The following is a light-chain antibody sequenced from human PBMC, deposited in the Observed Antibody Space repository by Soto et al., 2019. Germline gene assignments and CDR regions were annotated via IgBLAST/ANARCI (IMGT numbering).Light chain of an antibody. CDR1: QIPSW. V-gene: IGKV1-12*02. Sequence: DLQMTQSPSSVSASVGDRATITCRASQIPSWLAWYQQNPGEAPKLPIYATSSLQSGFPSRFSGSGSGTDFTLTISGLQPDDFANYVDHEANSFTFGGGTKVEIQ. J-gene: IGKJ4*01. CDR3: HEANSFT. CDR2: ATS.